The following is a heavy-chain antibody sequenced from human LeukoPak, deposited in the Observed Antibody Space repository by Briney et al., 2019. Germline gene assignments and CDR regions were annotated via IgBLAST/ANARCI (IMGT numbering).Heavy chain of an antibody. J-gene: IGHJ4*02. V-gene: IGHV1-3*01. CDR3: ASQPPAVAGTHPFDY. D-gene: IGHD6-19*01. CDR2: INAGNGNT. CDR1: GYTFTSYA. Sequence: GASVKVSCKASGYTFTSYAMHWVRQAPGQRLEWMGWINAGNGNTKYSQKFQGRVTITRDTSASTAYMELCSLRSGDTAVYYCASQPPAVAGTHPFDYWGQGTLVTVSS.